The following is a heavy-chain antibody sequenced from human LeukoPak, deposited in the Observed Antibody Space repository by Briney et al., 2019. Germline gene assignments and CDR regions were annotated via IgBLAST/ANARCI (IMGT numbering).Heavy chain of an antibody. Sequence: SVKVSCKASGGTFSSYAISWVRQAPGQGLEWMGRIIPILGIANYAQMFQGRVTITADKSTSTAYMELSSLRSEDTAVYYCARCHLEDGYNINWFDPWGQGTLVTVSS. CDR1: GGTFSSYA. V-gene: IGHV1-69*04. CDR2: IIPILGIA. CDR3: ARCHLEDGYNINWFDP. J-gene: IGHJ5*02. D-gene: IGHD5-24*01.